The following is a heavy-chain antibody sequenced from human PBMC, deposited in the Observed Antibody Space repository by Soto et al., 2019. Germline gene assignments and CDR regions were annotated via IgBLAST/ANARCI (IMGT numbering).Heavy chain of an antibody. CDR1: GFTFDDYA. CDR2: ISWNSGSI. D-gene: IGHD4-4*01. Sequence: GGSLRLSCAASGFTFDDYAMHWVRQAPGKGLEWVSGISWNSGSIGYADSVKGRFTISRDNAKNSLYLQMNSLRAEDTALYYCAKGLTVRTYFDYWGQGTLVTVSS. CDR3: AKGLTVRTYFDY. J-gene: IGHJ4*02. V-gene: IGHV3-9*01.